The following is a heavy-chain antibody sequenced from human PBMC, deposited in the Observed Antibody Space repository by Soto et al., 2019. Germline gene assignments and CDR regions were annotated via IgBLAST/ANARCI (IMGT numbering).Heavy chain of an antibody. V-gene: IGHV3-53*01. Sequence: VQLVESGGGLMQPGGSLRLPCAASGFSVNSNFMNWVRKAPGKGLEWVSCTPRTGPTVYADSVKGRLTVSRDASHNLVYIQMSSLPVDGSAVYYCSACIMGESGAESLDIWGPGTVVTVSA. D-gene: IGHD1-26*01. CDR2: TPRTGPT. CDR1: GFSVNSNF. J-gene: IGHJ3*02. CDR3: SACIMGESGAESLDI.